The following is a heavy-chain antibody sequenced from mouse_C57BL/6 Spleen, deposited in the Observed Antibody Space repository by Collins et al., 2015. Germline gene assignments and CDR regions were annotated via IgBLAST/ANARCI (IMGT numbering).Heavy chain of an antibody. D-gene: IGHD4-1*01. Sequence: EVKLEESGGGLVQPGGSMKLSCVASGFTFSSYWMSWVRQSPEKGLEWVAEIRLKSDNYATHYAESVKGKFTTSRDDSKSRLYLQMNSLRAEDTGIYYCTELGRFAYWGQGTLVTVSA. CDR2: IRLKSDNYAT. CDR1: GFTFSSYW. V-gene: IGHV6-3*01. J-gene: IGHJ3*01. CDR3: TELGRFAY.